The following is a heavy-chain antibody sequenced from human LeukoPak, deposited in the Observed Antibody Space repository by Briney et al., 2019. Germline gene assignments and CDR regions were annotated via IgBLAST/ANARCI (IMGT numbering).Heavy chain of an antibody. CDR1: GYTFTSYD. J-gene: IGHJ5*02. CDR3: ARGGRKLYAISWFDP. V-gene: IGHV1-8*01. CDR2: MNPNSGNT. D-gene: IGHD2-8*01. Sequence: ASVKVSCKASGYTFTSYDINWVRQATGQGLEWMGWMNPNSGNTGYAQKFQGRVTMTRNTSISTAYMELSSLRSEDTAVYYCARGGRKLYAISWFDPWGQGTLVTVSS.